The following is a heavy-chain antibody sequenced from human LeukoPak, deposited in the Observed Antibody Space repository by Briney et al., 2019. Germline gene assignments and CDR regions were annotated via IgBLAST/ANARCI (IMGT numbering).Heavy chain of an antibody. CDR1: GFTFSSYG. Sequence: PGGSLRLSCAASGFTFSSYGMHWVRQAPGKGLEWVAVISYDGSNKYYADSVKGRFTISRDNSKNTLYLQMNSLRAEDTAVYYCARGLSRSVPDVGIFYWGQGTLVTVSS. CDR2: ISYDGSNK. J-gene: IGHJ4*02. D-gene: IGHD2-15*01. V-gene: IGHV3-30*03. CDR3: ARGLSRSVPDVGIFY.